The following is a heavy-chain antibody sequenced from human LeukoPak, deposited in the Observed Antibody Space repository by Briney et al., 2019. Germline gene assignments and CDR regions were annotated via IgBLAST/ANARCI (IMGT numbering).Heavy chain of an antibody. CDR2: IRSKANSYAT. Sequence: GGSLRLSCAASGFTFTNDFMTWVRQASGKGLEWVGRIRSKANSYATAYAASVKGRFTISRDDSKNTAYLQMNSLKTEDTAVYYCTRHISMPYYYYYMDVWGKGTTVTVSS. J-gene: IGHJ6*03. CDR3: TRHISMPYYYYYMDV. V-gene: IGHV3-73*01. D-gene: IGHD2/OR15-2a*01. CDR1: GFTFTNDF.